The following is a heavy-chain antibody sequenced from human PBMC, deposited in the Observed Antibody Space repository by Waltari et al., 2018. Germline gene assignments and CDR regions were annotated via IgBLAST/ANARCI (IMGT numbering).Heavy chain of an antibody. CDR2: ISWDGGST. J-gene: IGHJ4*02. CDR3: AKGENWGFIGFDY. Sequence: EVQLVESGGVVVQPGGSLRLSCAASGFTFDDYTMHWVRQAPGKGLEWVSLISWDGGSTYYADSVKGRFTISRDNSKNSLYLQMNSLRTEDTALYYCAKGENWGFIGFDYWGQGTLVTVSS. V-gene: IGHV3-43*01. CDR1: GFTFDDYT. D-gene: IGHD3-16*02.